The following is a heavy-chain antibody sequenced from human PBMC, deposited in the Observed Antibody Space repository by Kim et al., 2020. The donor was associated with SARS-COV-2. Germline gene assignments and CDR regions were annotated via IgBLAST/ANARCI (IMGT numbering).Heavy chain of an antibody. Sequence: SETLSHTCAVYGGSFSGYYWSWIRQPPGKGLEWIGEINHSGSTNYNPSLKSRVTISVDTSKNQFSLKLSSVTAADTAVYYCARGGAAAGTGYYYYYGMDVWGQGTTVTVSS. J-gene: IGHJ6*02. CDR2: INHSGST. D-gene: IGHD6-13*01. CDR1: GGSFSGYY. CDR3: ARGGAAAGTGYYYYYGMDV. V-gene: IGHV4-34*01.